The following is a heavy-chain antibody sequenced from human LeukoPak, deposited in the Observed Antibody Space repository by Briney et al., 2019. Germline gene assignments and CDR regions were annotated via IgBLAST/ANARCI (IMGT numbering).Heavy chain of an antibody. D-gene: IGHD3-3*01. V-gene: IGHV3-7*01. CDR1: GFIFSSYW. J-gene: IGHJ4*02. CDR2: IKRDGSER. Sequence: GGSLRLSCAASGFIFSSYWMGWVRQAPGKGLEWVANIKRDGSERYYVDSVKGRFTISRDNAQNSLYLQMNSLRDEDTGVYYCARDKEAAVDFWSGYYPLWGQGTLATVSS. CDR3: ARDKEAAVDFWSGYYPL.